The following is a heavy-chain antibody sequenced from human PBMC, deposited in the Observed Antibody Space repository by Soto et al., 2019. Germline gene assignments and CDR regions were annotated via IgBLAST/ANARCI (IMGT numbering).Heavy chain of an antibody. V-gene: IGHV1-18*01. D-gene: IGHD2-15*01. CDR2: ITAYNDNT. CDR1: GYTFSSYV. J-gene: IGHJ5*02. CDR3: SRVVVGRDEGVNWFDP. Sequence: QVQLVQSGAEVKKPGASVKVSCKASGYTFSSYVFTWVRQAPGQGLECMGWITAYNDNTNYAQSFQGRVTMTTDASTSTAYMELKGVRSDDTAVYYCSRVVVGRDEGVNWFDPGGQGTLVTVSS.